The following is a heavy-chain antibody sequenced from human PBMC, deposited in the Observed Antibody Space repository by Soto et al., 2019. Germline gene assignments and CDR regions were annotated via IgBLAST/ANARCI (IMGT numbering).Heavy chain of an antibody. J-gene: IGHJ4*02. V-gene: IGHV3-23*01. Sequence: EVQLLESGGGLVQPGGSLRLSCAASGFTFRSYAMSWVRQAPGKGLEWVSSISATGGSISYADSVKGRFTISRDNSKSTLFLQMNSLRADDTAVDYCATPSSWYSYWGQGTLVTVSS. CDR3: ATPSSWYSY. D-gene: IGHD6-13*01. CDR1: GFTFRSYA. CDR2: ISATGGSI.